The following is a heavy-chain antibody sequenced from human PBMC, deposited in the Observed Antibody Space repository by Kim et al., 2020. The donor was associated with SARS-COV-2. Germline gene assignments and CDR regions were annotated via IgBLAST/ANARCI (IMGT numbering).Heavy chain of an antibody. CDR2: IHPNDGGI. D-gene: IGHD2-15*01. J-gene: IGHJ6*02. CDR3: ARQHYRGAGSCSAGMDV. CDR1: GYTFTDYY. Sequence: ASVKVSCKASGYTFTDYYLHWVRQAPGQGLEWMGRIHPNDGGIIYAQKFQGRVTLTRDTSIGTAYMELRSDDTAAYYCARQHYRGAGSCSAGMDVWGQGT. V-gene: IGHV1-2*06.